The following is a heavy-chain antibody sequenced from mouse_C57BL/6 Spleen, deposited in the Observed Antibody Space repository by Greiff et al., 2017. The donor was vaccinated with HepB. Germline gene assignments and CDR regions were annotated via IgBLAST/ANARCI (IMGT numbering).Heavy chain of an antibody. CDR1: GFTFTDYY. CDR3: ARRTTALDY. Sequence: EVKLMESGGGLVQPGGSLSLSCAASGFTFTDYYMSWVRQPPGKALEWLGFIRNKANGYTTEYSEYVKARFTISRENSQSILYLQMIALRAEDSATYYCARRTTALDYWGQGTTLTVSS. J-gene: IGHJ2*01. CDR2: IRNKANGYTT. V-gene: IGHV7-3*01. D-gene: IGHD1-2*01.